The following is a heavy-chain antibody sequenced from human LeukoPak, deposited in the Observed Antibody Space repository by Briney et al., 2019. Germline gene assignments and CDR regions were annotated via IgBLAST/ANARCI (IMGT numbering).Heavy chain of an antibody. V-gene: IGHV3-74*01. CDR3: ARAKPGGNWFDP. CDR2: INTDGSGT. D-gene: IGHD3-16*01. J-gene: IGHJ5*02. CDR1: GFTFRTYW. Sequence: PGGSLRLSCAASGFTFRTYWMHWVRQAPGKGLLWVSRINTDGSGTIYADSVKGRFTISRDNANNTLYLQMNSLRAEDTALYYLARAKPGGNWFDPWGQGTLVTVSS.